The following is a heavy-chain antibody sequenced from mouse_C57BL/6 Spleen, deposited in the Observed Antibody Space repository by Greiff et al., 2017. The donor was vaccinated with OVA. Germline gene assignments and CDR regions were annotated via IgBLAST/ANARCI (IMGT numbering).Heavy chain of an antibody. CDR1: GFSFTSYG. Sequence: VQLQEPGPGLVAPSQSLSITCTVSGFSFTSYGVDWVRQPPGTGLALLGVIWGGGSTNYNSALMSRLSISKDNSKSQVFLKMNSLQTDDTAMYYCAKHRGGYDGAMDYWGQGTSVTVSS. V-gene: IGHV2-9*01. J-gene: IGHJ4*01. CDR3: AKHRGGYDGAMDY. CDR2: IWGGGST. D-gene: IGHD2-2*01.